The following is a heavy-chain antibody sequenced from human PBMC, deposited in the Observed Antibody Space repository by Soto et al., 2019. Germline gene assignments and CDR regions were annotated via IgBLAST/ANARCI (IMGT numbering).Heavy chain of an antibody. D-gene: IGHD2-21*02. CDR3: ARDCGGDCNYYYYYGMDV. V-gene: IGHV3-23*01. Sequence: PGGSLRLSCVASGFTFSGSAMSWVRQAPGKGLEWVSSFSGTDGSAVYADSVKGRFTISRDNSMNTLYLQMNSLGAEDTAVYYCARDCGGDCNYYYYYGMDVWGQGTTVTVSS. J-gene: IGHJ6*02. CDR2: FSGTDGSA. CDR1: GFTFSGSA.